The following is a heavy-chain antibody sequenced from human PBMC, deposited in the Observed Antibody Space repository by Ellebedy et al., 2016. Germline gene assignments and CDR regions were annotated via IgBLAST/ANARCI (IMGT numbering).Heavy chain of an antibody. CDR1: DDSITTDSYY. D-gene: IGHD3-16*01. Sequence: SETLSLTCTVSDDSITTDSYYWGWIRQPPGKGLEWIGSLYYSGKTDYNPSLKSRVTISIDTSKKVFSLRLSSLTSADTAVYYCARNSVPSDDDVWGNAPEYFQSWGQGALVTVSS. CDR3: ARNSVPSDDDVWGNAPEYFQS. V-gene: IGHV4-39*02. CDR2: LYYSGKT. J-gene: IGHJ1*01.